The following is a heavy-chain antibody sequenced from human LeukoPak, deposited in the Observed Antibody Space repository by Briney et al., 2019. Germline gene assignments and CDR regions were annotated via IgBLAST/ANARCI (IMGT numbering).Heavy chain of an antibody. D-gene: IGHD3-9*01. Sequence: SETLSLTCTVSGGSISSYYWSWIRQPAGKGLEWIGRIYTSGSTNYNPSLKSRVTISVGTSKNQFSLKLSSVTAADTAVYYCARTYYDILTGYLADYWGQGTLVTVSS. J-gene: IGHJ4*02. V-gene: IGHV4-4*07. CDR1: GGSISSYY. CDR3: ARTYYDILTGYLADY. CDR2: IYTSGST.